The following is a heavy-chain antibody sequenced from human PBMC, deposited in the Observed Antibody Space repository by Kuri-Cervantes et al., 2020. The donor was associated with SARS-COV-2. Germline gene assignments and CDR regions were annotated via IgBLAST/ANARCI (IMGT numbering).Heavy chain of an antibody. J-gene: IGHJ2*01. CDR2: IYPADSDT. D-gene: IGHD4-11*01. Sequence: GGSLRLSCKGSGYCFTNYWIGWVRQMPGKGLEWMGIIYPADSDTRYSPSFQGQVTISADKSISTAYLQWSSLKASDTAVYYCARPLYSNYDLVFWYFDLWGRGTLVNVSS. CDR1: GYCFTNYW. V-gene: IGHV5-51*01. CDR3: ARPLYSNYDLVFWYFDL.